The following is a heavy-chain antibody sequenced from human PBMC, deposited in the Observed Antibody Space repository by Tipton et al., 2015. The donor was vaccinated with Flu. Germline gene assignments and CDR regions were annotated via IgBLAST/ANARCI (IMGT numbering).Heavy chain of an antibody. CDR3: AREEFPGAFDI. Sequence: SLRLSFAASGFTFSDYYMSWIRQAPGKGLEWVSYISSSGSTIYYADSVKGRFTISRDNAKNSLYLQMNSLRAEDTAVYYCAREEFPGAFDIWGQGTMVTVSS. CDR2: ISSSGSTI. J-gene: IGHJ3*02. D-gene: IGHD1-1*01. CDR1: GFTFSDYY. V-gene: IGHV3-11*01.